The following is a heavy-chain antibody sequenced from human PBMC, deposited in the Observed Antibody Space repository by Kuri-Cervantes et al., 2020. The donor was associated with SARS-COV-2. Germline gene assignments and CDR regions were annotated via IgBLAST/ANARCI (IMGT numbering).Heavy chain of an antibody. D-gene: IGHD2-15*01. Sequence: GGSLRLSCAASGFTFSSYAMTWVRQAPGKGLEWVSGLGGSGDVTYYADSVKGRFTISRDNSNNTLYLQMNSLRGEDTAVYYCAKLFGVVVAGTLDYWGQGTLVTDSS. V-gene: IGHV3-23*01. CDR1: GFTFSSYA. CDR3: AKLFGVVVAGTLDY. CDR2: LGGSGDVT. J-gene: IGHJ4*02.